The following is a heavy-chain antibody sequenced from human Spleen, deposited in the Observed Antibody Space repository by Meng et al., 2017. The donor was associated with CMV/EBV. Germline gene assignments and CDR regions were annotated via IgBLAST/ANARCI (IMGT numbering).Heavy chain of an antibody. CDR3: ARDIPAATLRQFDY. CDR1: GGNCSIYD. D-gene: IGHD2-2*01. V-gene: IGHV1-18*01. J-gene: IGHJ4*02. Sequence: ASGGNCSIYDINWGRQAHGQGMEWMGWISNNNGNTKYAQKLQGRVTMTIDTSTRPADMELRSLSSDDTAVYYCARDIPAATLRQFDYWGQGTLVTVSS. CDR2: ISNNNGNT.